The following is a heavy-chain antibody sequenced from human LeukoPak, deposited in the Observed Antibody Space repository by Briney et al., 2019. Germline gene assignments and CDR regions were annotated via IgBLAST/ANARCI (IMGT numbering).Heavy chain of an antibody. J-gene: IGHJ6*02. CDR2: ISGSGGRT. D-gene: IGHD3-9*01. V-gene: IGHV3-23*01. CDR3: AKDGYDTLTGEYSLPPAYYYYGMDV. Sequence: PGGSLRLSCAASGFTFSSYAMSWVRQAPGKGLEWVSGISGSGGRTYFADSVKGRFTSSRDNSKNTVYLQMNSLRDDDTAVYYCAKDGYDTLTGEYSLPPAYYYYGMDVWGQGTTVTVSS. CDR1: GFTFSSYA.